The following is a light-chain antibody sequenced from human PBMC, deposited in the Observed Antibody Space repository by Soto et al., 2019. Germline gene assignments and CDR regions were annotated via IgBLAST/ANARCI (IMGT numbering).Light chain of an antibody. CDR1: SSDVGGYNY. J-gene: IGLJ1*01. CDR2: DVS. Sequence: QSVLTQPASVSGSPGQSITISCTGTSSDVGGYNYVSWYQQHPGKAPKLMNYDVSNRPSGVSNRLSGSKSGNTASLTISGLQAEDEADYYCSSYTSSSTPYVFGTGTKVTVL. V-gene: IGLV2-14*01. CDR3: SSYTSSSTPYV.